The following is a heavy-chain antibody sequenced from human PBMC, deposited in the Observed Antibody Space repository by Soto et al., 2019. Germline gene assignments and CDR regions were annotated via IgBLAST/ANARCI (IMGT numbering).Heavy chain of an antibody. D-gene: IGHD5-18*01. V-gene: IGHV1-69*13. CDR2: IIPIFGTA. J-gene: IGHJ6*02. CDR1: GGTFSSYA. Sequence: SVKVSCRASGGTFSSYAISWVRQAPGQGLEWMGGIIPIFGTANYAQKFQGRVTITADESTSTAYTELSSLRSEDTAVYYCARPHYTAVSTRTLYGMDVWGQGTTVTVSS. CDR3: ARPHYTAVSTRTLYGMDV.